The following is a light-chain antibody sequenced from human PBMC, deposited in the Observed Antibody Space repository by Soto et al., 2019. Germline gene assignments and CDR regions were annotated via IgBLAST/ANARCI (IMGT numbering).Light chain of an antibody. V-gene: IGLV1-44*01. J-gene: IGLJ3*02. Sequence: QSVLTQPPSASWTPGQRVTISCSGSNSNIGTNAVNWYQQIPGTAPKLLIYNNNQRPSGVPDRFSGSKSGTSASLTISGLHSDDEADYPCATWDDTMRSWVFGGGTKVTVL. CDR1: NSNIGTNA. CDR3: ATWDDTMRSWV. CDR2: NNN.